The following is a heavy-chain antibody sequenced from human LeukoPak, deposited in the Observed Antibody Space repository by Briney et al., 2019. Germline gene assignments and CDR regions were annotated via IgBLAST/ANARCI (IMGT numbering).Heavy chain of an antibody. CDR3: ARDRGNSYDSNGYTCTFFDY. CDR2: ISASSLTI. J-gene: IGHJ4*02. CDR1: GFTFSDYY. D-gene: IGHD3-22*01. V-gene: IGHV3-11*01. Sequence: GGSLRLSCAASGFTFSDYYMSWIRQAPGKGLEWVSYISASSLTIYYADSVKGRFTISRDNARNSLYLQMNSLRAEDTAVYYCARDRGNSYDSNGYTCTFFDYWGQGTLVTVSS.